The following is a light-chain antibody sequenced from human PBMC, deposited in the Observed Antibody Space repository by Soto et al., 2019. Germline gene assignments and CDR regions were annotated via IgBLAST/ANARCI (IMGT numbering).Light chain of an antibody. J-gene: IGKJ4*01. CDR3: QQRSNWPLT. CDR2: DAS. Sequence: IVLTQSPATLSFSPWEIATLSCRASQSVSSYLAWYQQKPGQAPRLLIYDASNRATGIPARFSGSGSGTDFTLTISSLEPEDFAVYYCQQRSNWPLTFGGGTKVDNK. CDR1: QSVSSY. V-gene: IGKV3-11*01.